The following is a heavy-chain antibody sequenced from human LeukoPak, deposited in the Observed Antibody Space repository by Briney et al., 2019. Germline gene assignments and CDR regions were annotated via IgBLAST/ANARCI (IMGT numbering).Heavy chain of an antibody. D-gene: IGHD3-3*01. Sequence: TGGSLRLSCAASGFTFSDYSMRWIRQAPGRGLEWVSSISGCAKTMCYTDSVKGRFTISRDNAKNSLSLQMNSLRAEDTAVYHCARGCNYDFWSDYLGDSYTWFDPWGQGTLVTVSS. V-gene: IGHV3-11*04. CDR2: ISGCAKTM. CDR3: ARGCNYDFWSDYLGDSYTWFDP. J-gene: IGHJ5*02. CDR1: GFTFSDYS.